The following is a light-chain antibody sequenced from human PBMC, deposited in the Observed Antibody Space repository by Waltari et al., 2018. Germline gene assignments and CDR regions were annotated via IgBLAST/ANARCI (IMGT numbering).Light chain of an antibody. Sequence: VMTQSPATLSVSPGGSASLSCRASQTVYQNLAWYQQKPGQAPRLVIYSGSIRATGIPARFSGSGSGREFTLTISSLQSEDIAVYYCQQYDNLPYTFGQGTKLEIK. CDR3: QQYDNLPYT. CDR2: SGS. CDR1: QTVYQN. J-gene: IGKJ2*01. V-gene: IGKV3-15*01.